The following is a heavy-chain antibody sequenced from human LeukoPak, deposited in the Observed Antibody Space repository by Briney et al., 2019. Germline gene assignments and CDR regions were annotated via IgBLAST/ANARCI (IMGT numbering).Heavy chain of an antibody. CDR3: ARERTICANWFDP. V-gene: IGHV1-2*06. J-gene: IGHJ5*02. CDR2: IIPNSGGT. Sequence: ASVKVSCKASGYTFTGHYIHWVRQAPGQGLEWMGRIIPNSGGTEYAQKFQGRVTMTRDTSISTAYMELSRLRSDDTAVYYCARERTICANWFDPWGQGTLVTVSS. D-gene: IGHD3-3*01. CDR1: GYTFTGHY.